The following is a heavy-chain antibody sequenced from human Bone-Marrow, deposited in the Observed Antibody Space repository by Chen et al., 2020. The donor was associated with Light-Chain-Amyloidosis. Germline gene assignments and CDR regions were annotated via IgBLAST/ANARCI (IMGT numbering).Heavy chain of an antibody. CDR1: GFTFGDYA. V-gene: IGHV3-49*05. CDR2: IRSKAYGGTT. D-gene: IGHD2-21*02. Sequence: EVQLVESGGGLVKPGRSLRLSCTASGFTFGDYAMSWFRQAPGKGLEWVGFIRSKAYGGTTEYAASVKGRFTISRDDSKSIAYLQMNSLKTEDTAVYYCTRGEAYCGGDCSDDAFDIWGQGTMVTVSS. J-gene: IGHJ3*02. CDR3: TRGEAYCGGDCSDDAFDI.